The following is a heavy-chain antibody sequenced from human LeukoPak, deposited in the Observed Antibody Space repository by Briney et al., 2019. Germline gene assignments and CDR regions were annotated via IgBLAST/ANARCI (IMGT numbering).Heavy chain of an antibody. J-gene: IGHJ5*02. CDR1: GYTFTGYY. V-gene: IGHV1-2*02. CDR3: ARGDWIKHIAVAGTFDP. Sequence: ASVKVSCKASGYTFTGYYMHWVRQAPGQGLEWMGWINPNSGGTNYAQKFQGRVTMTRDTSISTAYMELSRLRSDDTAVYYCARGDWIKHIAVAGTFDPWGQGTLVTVSS. D-gene: IGHD6-19*01. CDR2: INPNSGGT.